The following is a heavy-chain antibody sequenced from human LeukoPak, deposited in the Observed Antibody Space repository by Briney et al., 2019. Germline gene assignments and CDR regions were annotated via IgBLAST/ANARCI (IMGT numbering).Heavy chain of an antibody. CDR2: IKQDGSEK. CDR3: AREPLGGSYIPSFDY. Sequence: GGSLRLSCAASGFTFSSYWMSWVRQAPGKGLEWVANIKQDGSEKYYVDSVKGRFTISRDNAKNSLYLQMNSLRAEGTAVYYCAREPLGGSYIPSFDYWGQGTLVTVSS. V-gene: IGHV3-7*01. D-gene: IGHD1-26*01. CDR1: GFTFSSYW. J-gene: IGHJ4*02.